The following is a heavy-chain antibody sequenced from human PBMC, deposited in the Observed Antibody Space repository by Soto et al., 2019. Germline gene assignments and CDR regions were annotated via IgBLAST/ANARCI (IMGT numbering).Heavy chain of an antibody. J-gene: IGHJ4*02. CDR2: IYHSGST. V-gene: IGHV4-30-2*01. CDR1: GGSISSGGYS. Sequence: SETLSLTCAVSGGSISSGGYSWSWIRQPPGKGREWIGYIYHSGSTYYNPSLKSRVTISVDRSKNQFSLKLSSVTAADTAVYYCARGSFYYGSGSYSLDHWGPGTLVTVSS. D-gene: IGHD3-10*01. CDR3: ARGSFYYGSGSYSLDH.